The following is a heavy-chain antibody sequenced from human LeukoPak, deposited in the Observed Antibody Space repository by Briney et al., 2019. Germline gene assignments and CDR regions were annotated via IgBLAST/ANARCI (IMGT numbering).Heavy chain of an antibody. CDR3: AVRIDSSGYYLR. V-gene: IGHV3-74*01. CDR2: INSDGSST. J-gene: IGHJ4*02. CDR1: GFTFSSYW. D-gene: IGHD3-22*01. Sequence: GGSLRLSCAASGFTFSSYWMHWVRQAPGKGLVWVSRINSDGSSTSYADSVKGRFTISRDNAKNTLYLQMNSLRAEDTAVYYCAVRIDSSGYYLRWGQGTLVTVSS.